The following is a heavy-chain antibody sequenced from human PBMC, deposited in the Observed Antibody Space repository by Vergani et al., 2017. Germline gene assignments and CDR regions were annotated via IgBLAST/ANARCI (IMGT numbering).Heavy chain of an antibody. CDR2: ISSSSSYI. V-gene: IGHV3-21*01. D-gene: IGHD2-21*02. Sequence: EVQLQESGGGLVKPGGSLRVSCAASGFSFSTYSINWVRQAPGKGLEWVSSISSSSSYIYYADSVKGRFTISRDNGKNSLYLQMNSLRAEDTAVYYCARDVVVVTASDAFDIWGQGTMVTVSS. CDR1: GFSFSTYS. CDR3: ARDVVVVTASDAFDI. J-gene: IGHJ3*02.